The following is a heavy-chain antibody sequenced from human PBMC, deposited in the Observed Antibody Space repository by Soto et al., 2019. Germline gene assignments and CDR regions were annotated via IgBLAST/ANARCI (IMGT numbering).Heavy chain of an antibody. D-gene: IGHD6-25*01. CDR3: ARDDAISGRARAFDG. CDR1: GYTFSTYY. Sequence: QVRLVQSGTVVTEPGASVKVSCKASGYTFSTYYISWVRQAPGQGLQWLGWISGFNGNTFSPQEVQDRVVMTMDTSTTTASMELTSRRAADPAVYYCARDDAISGRARAFDGWGQGTLVIVSS. CDR2: ISGFNGNT. V-gene: IGHV1-18*01. J-gene: IGHJ3*01.